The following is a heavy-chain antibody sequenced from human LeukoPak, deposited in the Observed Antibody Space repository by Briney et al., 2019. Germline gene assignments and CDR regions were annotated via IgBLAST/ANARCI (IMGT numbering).Heavy chain of an antibody. CDR3: AGESPNDY. V-gene: IGHV4-4*02. CDR2: IYHSGST. CDR1: GGSISSGDYY. J-gene: IGHJ4*02. Sequence: SETLSLTCTVSGGSISSGDYYWSWVRQPPGKGLEWIGEIYHSGSTNYNPSLKSRVTISVDKSKNQFSLKLSSVTAADTAVYYCAGESPNDYWGQGTLVTVSS.